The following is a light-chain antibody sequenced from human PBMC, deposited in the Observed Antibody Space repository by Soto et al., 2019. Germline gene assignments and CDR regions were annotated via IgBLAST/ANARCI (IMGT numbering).Light chain of an antibody. Sequence: QSVLTQPPSLSGTPGQRVTISCPRSTSNIAGNTVHWYQHLPETAPKLLIYIDDQRPSGVPDRFSGSKSGTSASLAISGLQSEDEADYYCATWDDSLNAAVFGGGTQLTVL. CDR3: ATWDDSLNAAV. J-gene: IGLJ7*01. V-gene: IGLV1-44*01. CDR1: TSNIAGNT. CDR2: IDD.